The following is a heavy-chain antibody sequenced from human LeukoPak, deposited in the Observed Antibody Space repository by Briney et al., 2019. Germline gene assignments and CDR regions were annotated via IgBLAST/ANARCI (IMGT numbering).Heavy chain of an antibody. CDR2: IYYSGTT. J-gene: IGHJ4*02. Sequence: SETLSLTCTVSGGSISNYYWNWIRQPPGKGLELIGYIYYSGTTNYNPSLKSRVSMSVDTSKNQFSLKLSSVTAADTAVYYCASLVVVAANDYWGQGTLVTVSS. CDR1: GGSISNYY. V-gene: IGHV4-59*01. CDR3: ASLVVVAANDY. D-gene: IGHD2-15*01.